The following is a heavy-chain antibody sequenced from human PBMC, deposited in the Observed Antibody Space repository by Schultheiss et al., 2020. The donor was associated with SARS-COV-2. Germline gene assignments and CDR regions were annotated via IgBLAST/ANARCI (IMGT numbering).Heavy chain of an antibody. CDR3: ARREGDSSGWYPS. CDR1: GYTFTGYY. V-gene: IGHV1-2*02. J-gene: IGHJ5*02. D-gene: IGHD6-19*01. CDR2: INPNSGGT. Sequence: ASVKVSCKASGYTFTGYYMHWVRQAPGQGLEWMGWINPNSGGTNYAQKFQGRVTMTSDTSISTGYMDLSRLTSDDTAVYYCARREGDSSGWYPSWGQGTLVTVSS.